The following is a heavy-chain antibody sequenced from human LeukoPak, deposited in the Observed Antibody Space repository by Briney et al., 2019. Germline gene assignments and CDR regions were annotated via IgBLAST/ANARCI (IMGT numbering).Heavy chain of an antibody. J-gene: IGHJ1*01. CDR2: ISLYNPKT. Sequence: ASVKVSCKASGGTFSSYAISWVRQAPGQWLDWMGWISLYNPKTSYAQKFQGRVTMTTDTSTSTAYMELRSLRSDDTAVYYCARLGVAGDPSSAEYFQHWGQGTLLTVSS. D-gene: IGHD6-19*01. CDR3: ARLGVAGDPSSAEYFQH. CDR1: GGTFSSYA. V-gene: IGHV1-18*01.